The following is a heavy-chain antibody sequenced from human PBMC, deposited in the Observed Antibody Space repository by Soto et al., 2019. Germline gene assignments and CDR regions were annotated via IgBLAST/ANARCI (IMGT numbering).Heavy chain of an antibody. J-gene: IGHJ4*02. D-gene: IGHD3-22*01. V-gene: IGHV3-33*03. CDR2: IWYDGNKK. CDR1: GFTFSSNG. Sequence: QVHLVESGGGVVQPGRSLRLSCAASGFTFSSNGMHWVRQAPGKGLEWVAVIWYDGNKKYYGDSVRGRFTISRDNSKNTLYLEMNSLRAEDTAVYYCVVDTSGPLDYWGQGTQVTVSS. CDR3: VVDTSGPLDY.